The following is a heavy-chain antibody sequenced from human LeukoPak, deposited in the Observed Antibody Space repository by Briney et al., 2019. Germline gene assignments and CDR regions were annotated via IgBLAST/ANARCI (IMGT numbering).Heavy chain of an antibody. CDR1: GSTFSSYA. CDR3: ARGITGTKSYFDH. D-gene: IGHD1-7*01. J-gene: IGHJ4*02. CDR2: IGGSGGST. Sequence: GGSLRLSCAASGSTFSSYAMSWVRQAPGKGLEWVSAIGGSGGSTYYADSVKGRFTISRDNSKNTLYLQMNSLRAEDTAVYYCARGITGTKSYFDHWGQGALVTVSS. V-gene: IGHV3-23*01.